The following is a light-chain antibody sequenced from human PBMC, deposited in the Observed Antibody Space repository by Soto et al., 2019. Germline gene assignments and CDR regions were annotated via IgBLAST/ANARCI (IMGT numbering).Light chain of an antibody. CDR1: SSDVGTYNY. V-gene: IGLV2-14*01. CDR3: SSYTSSSTYV. CDR2: EVS. Sequence: QSVLTQPASVSGSPGQSSTISCTGTSSDVGTYNYVSWYQLHPGKAPKLMFYEVSNRPSGVSNRFPGSKSGHTASLTISGLQAEDEADYHCSSYTSSSTYVFGTGTKVTVL. J-gene: IGLJ1*01.